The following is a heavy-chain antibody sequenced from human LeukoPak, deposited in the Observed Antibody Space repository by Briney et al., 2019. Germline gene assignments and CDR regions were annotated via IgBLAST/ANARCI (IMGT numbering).Heavy chain of an antibody. CDR1: GFTFSSYA. D-gene: IGHD3-22*01. CDR3: AKVKLVVIITASFDY. V-gene: IGHV3-23*01. Sequence: GGSLRLSCAASGFTFSSYAMSWVRQAPGKGLEWVSGISDNGGSPYYADSVKGRFTISRDNSKNKLYLQMNSLRAEDTAVYFCAKVKLVVIITASFDYWGQGTLVTVSS. CDR2: ISDNGGSP. J-gene: IGHJ4*02.